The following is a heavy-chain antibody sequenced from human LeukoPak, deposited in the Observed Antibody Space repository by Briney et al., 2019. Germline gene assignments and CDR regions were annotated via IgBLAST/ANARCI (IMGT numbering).Heavy chain of an antibody. CDR3: AKTTTGYSSGRFPGWPVDY. CDR1: GFTSSSYA. CDR2: IFGSGGST. D-gene: IGHD6-19*01. Sequence: GGSLRLSCAASGFTSSSYAMYWVRQAPGKGLEWVSGIFGSGGSTHYADSVKGRFTISRDNSKNTVYLQMNSLRAEDTAVYYCAKTTTGYSSGRFPGWPVDYWGQGTLVTVSS. J-gene: IGHJ4*02. V-gene: IGHV3-23*01.